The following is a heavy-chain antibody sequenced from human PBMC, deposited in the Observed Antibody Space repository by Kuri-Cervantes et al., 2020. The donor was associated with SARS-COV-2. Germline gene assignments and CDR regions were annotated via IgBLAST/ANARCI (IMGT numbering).Heavy chain of an antibody. CDR1: GFTFDDYA. D-gene: IGHD2-2*02. Sequence: LSLTCAASGFTFDDYAMHWVRQAPGKWLEWVSYISSSGSTIYYADSVKGRFTISRDNAKNSLYLQMNSLRAEDTAVYYCARGVVPAAIRYYYYYYYMDVWGKGTTVTVSS. CDR3: ARGVVPAAIRYYYYYYYMDV. J-gene: IGHJ6*03. V-gene: IGHV3-11*04. CDR2: ISSSGSTI.